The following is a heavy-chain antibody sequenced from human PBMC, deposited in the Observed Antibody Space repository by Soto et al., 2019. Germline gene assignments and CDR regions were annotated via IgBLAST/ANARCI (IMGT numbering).Heavy chain of an antibody. J-gene: IGHJ6*02. V-gene: IGHV3-23*01. D-gene: IGHD3-9*01. CDR1: GFTFSSYA. CDR2: ISGSGGST. Sequence: GGSLRHSWAAPGFTFSSYAMSSVRQAPGKGLEWVSAISGSGGSTYYADSVKGRFTISRDNSKNTLYLQMNSLRAEDTAVYYCAKGKSTRIFDGMDVWGQGTTVTVSS. CDR3: AKGKSTRIFDGMDV.